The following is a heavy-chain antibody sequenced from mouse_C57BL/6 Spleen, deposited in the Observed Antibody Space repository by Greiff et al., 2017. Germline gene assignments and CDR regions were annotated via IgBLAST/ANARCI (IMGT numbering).Heavy chain of an antibody. Sequence: QVQLQQSGAELVRPGSSVKLSCKASGYTFTSYWMDWVKQRPGQGLEWIGNIYPSDSETHYNQKFKDKATLTVDKSSSTAYMQLSSLTSEDSAVYYCARRSSYRYFDVWGTGTTVTVSS. V-gene: IGHV1-61*01. CDR1: GYTFTSYW. CDR3: ARRSSYRYFDV. J-gene: IGHJ1*03. D-gene: IGHD1-1*01. CDR2: IYPSDSET.